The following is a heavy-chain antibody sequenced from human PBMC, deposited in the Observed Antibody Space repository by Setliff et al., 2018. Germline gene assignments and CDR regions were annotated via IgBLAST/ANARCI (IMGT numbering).Heavy chain of an antibody. J-gene: IGHJ3*02. D-gene: IGHD3-22*01. CDR2: INPSSGRT. Sequence: GASVKVSCKASGYTFTSHYMHWVRQAPGLGLEWIGTINPSSGRTSYAQKFQGRVTMTRETSTSTVYMDMSSLRSEDTAVYYCARDVFPYHYEGAFDIWGQGTMVTVSS. V-gene: IGHV1-46*01. CDR3: ARDVFPYHYEGAFDI. CDR1: GYTFTSHY.